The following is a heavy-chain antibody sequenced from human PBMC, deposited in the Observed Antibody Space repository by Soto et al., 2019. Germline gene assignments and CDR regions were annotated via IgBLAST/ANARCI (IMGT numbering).Heavy chain of an antibody. D-gene: IGHD6-13*01. V-gene: IGHV3-30*18. J-gene: IGHJ4*02. Sequence: GGSLRLSCAASGFTFSSYGMHWVRQAPGKGLEWVAVISYDGSNKYYADSVKGRFTISRDNSKNTLYLQMNSLRAEDTAVYYCAKDALAAAGTVDYWGQGTLVTVSS. CDR1: GFTFSSYG. CDR3: AKDALAAAGTVDY. CDR2: ISYDGSNK.